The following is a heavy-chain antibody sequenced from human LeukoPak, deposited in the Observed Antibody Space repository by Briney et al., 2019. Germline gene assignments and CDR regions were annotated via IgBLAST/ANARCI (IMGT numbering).Heavy chain of an antibody. CDR1: GYSISSGYY. J-gene: IGHJ4*02. CDR3: ARVTYSVFDY. V-gene: IGHV4-38-2*02. CDR2: IYHSGST. Sequence: PSETLSLTCTVSGYSISSGYYWGWIRQPPGKGLEWIGSIYHSGSTYYNPSLKSRVTRSVDTSKNQFSLKLSSVTAADTAVYYCARVTYSVFDYWGQGTLVTVSS. D-gene: IGHD2-21*01.